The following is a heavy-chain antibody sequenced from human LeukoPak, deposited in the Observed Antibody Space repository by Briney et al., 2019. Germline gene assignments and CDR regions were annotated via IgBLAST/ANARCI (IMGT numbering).Heavy chain of an antibody. CDR3: ARARYYYDSSGGLDAFDI. J-gene: IGHJ3*02. CDR2: IYYSGST. Sequence: PSETLSLTCTVSGGSISSGDYYWSRIRQPPGKGLEWIGYIYYSGSTYYNPSLKSRVTISVDTSKNQFSLKLSSVTAADTAVYYCARARYYYDSSGGLDAFDIWGQGTMVTVSS. D-gene: IGHD3-22*01. V-gene: IGHV4-30-4*01. CDR1: GGSISSGDYY.